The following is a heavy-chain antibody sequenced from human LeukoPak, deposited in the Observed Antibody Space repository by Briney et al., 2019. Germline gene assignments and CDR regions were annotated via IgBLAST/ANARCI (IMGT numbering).Heavy chain of an antibody. CDR3: AKDGQL. J-gene: IGHJ4*02. CDR1: GXTFSSYA. CDR2: FIGSGGTT. Sequence: GSLRLSFVVSGXTFSSYAMSWVRQAPGKGLEWVPGFIGSGGTTYNATSVKGRLPIPRDSSKNTLYLQMNSLRAGDRAVYYCAKDGQLRGQETLVTVSS. V-gene: IGHV3-23*01. D-gene: IGHD5-24*01.